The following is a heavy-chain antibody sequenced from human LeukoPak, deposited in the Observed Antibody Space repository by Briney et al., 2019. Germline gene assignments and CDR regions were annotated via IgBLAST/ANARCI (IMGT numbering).Heavy chain of an antibody. Sequence: SGGSLRLSCAASGFTLSDYYMSWIRQAPGKGLEWVSYISNSGSTIYYADSVKGRFTISRDNAKNSLYLQMNSLRAEDTAVYYCARDRRPASFFFFDYWGQGTLVTVSS. V-gene: IGHV3-11*04. CDR3: ARDRRPASFFFFDY. J-gene: IGHJ4*02. CDR2: ISNSGSTI. CDR1: GFTLSDYY. D-gene: IGHD2/OR15-2a*01.